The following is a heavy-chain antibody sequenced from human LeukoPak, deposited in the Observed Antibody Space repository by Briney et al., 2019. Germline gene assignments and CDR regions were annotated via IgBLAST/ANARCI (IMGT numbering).Heavy chain of an antibody. Sequence: PSQTLSLTCAVSGGSISSGGYSWSWIRQPPGKGLEWIGYIYHSGSTYYNPSLKSRVTIPVDRSKNQFSLKLSSATAADTAVYYYARGYDTPFFDYWGQGTLVTVSS. V-gene: IGHV4-30-2*01. CDR1: GGSISSGGYS. D-gene: IGHD3-22*01. CDR3: ARGYDTPFFDY. CDR2: IYHSGST. J-gene: IGHJ4*02.